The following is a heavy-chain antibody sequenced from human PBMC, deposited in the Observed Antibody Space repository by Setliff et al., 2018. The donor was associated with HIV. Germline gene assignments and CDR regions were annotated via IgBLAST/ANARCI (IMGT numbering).Heavy chain of an antibody. D-gene: IGHD3-22*01. Sequence: ASVKVSCKGLHFTFTNYGITWVRQAPGQGLEWMGWINTQTGSPTYAQGFTGRFVFSLDTSVSTAYLQISSLKAEDTAVYYCARGSGGHITMIVVAFDYWGQGTLVTVSS. V-gene: IGHV7-4-1*02. CDR3: ARGSGGHITMIVVAFDY. CDR1: HFTFTNYG. CDR2: INTQTGSP. J-gene: IGHJ4*02.